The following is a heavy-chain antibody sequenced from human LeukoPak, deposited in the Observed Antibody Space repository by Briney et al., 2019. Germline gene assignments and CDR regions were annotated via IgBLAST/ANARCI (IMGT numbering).Heavy chain of an antibody. Sequence: GGSLRLSCAASGFTVSSNYMSWVRQAPGKGLEWVSVIYSGGSTYYADSVKGRFTISRDNSKNTLYLQMNSLRAEDTAVYYCARFGGYYCSSTSCYGWFDPWGQGTLVTVSS. CDR3: ARFGGYYCSSTSCYGWFDP. CDR2: IYSGGST. D-gene: IGHD2-2*01. CDR1: GFTVSSNY. V-gene: IGHV3-66*01. J-gene: IGHJ5*02.